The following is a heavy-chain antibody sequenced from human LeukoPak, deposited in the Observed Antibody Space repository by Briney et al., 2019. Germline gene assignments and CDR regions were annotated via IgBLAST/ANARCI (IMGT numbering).Heavy chain of an antibody. CDR3: ARDQDDTGYDRASYDH. CDR2: ILYDGSHK. V-gene: IGHV3-30*03. CDR1: GFTYSSYN. Sequence: PGGSLRLSCAASGFTYSSYNMHWVRQAPSKGLEWVARILYDGSHKYYADSVTGRFTISRDNSKSTLYLQMNSLRAEDTAVYYCARDQDDTGYDRASYDHWGQGTLVTVSS. D-gene: IGHD5-12*01. J-gene: IGHJ4*02.